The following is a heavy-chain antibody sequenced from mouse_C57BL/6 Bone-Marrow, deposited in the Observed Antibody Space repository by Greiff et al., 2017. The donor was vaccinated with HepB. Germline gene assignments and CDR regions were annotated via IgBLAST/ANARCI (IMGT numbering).Heavy chain of an antibody. Sequence: DVMLVESGGGLVKPGGSLKLSCAASGFTFSDYGMHWVRQAPEKGLEWVAYISSGSSTIYYADTVKGRFTISRDNAKNTLFLQMTSLRSEDTAMYYCARLYGSSYEDAMDYWGQGTSVTVSS. D-gene: IGHD1-1*01. CDR2: ISSGSSTI. V-gene: IGHV5-17*01. CDR3: ARLYGSSYEDAMDY. CDR1: GFTFSDYG. J-gene: IGHJ4*01.